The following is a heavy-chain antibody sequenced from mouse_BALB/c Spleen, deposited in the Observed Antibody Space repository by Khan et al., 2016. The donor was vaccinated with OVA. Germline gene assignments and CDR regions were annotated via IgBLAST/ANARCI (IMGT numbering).Heavy chain of an antibody. V-gene: IGHV5-9-3*01. CDR1: GFTFSTYA. CDR3: ARHNYGPFAY. J-gene: IGHJ3*01. Sequence: EVELVESGGDLVKPGGSLKLSCSASGFTFSTYAMSWVRQTPEKRLEWVATIGSGGDYIYFPDSVKGRFTISRDNDKNTLYLQMSSLRSEDTAMYYCARHNYGPFAYWGQGTLVTVSA. CDR2: IGSGGDYI. D-gene: IGHD1-1*01.